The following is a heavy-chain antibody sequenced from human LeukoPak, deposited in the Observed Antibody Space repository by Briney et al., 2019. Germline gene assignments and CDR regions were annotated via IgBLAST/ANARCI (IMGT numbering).Heavy chain of an antibody. Sequence: GGSLRLSCAASGFTFSSYSMNWVRQAPGKGLEWVSSISSSSSYIYYADSVKGRFTISRDNAKNTLYLQMNSLRAEDTAVYYCAKAEGDSSGYYYFDYFDYWGQGTLVTVSS. CDR3: AKAEGDSSGYYYFDYFDY. CDR2: ISSSSSYI. V-gene: IGHV3-21*04. CDR1: GFTFSSYS. D-gene: IGHD3-22*01. J-gene: IGHJ4*02.